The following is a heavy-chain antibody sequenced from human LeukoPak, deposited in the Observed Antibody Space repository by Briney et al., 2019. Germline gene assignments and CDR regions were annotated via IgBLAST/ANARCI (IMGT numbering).Heavy chain of an antibody. Sequence: PGGSLRLSCAASGFTFSSYWMSWVRQAPGKGLEWVANIKQDGSEKYYVDSVKGRFTISRDNAKNTLYLQMNSLRAEDTAVYYCVRKYYDFWSDYYRETYFDYWGQGTLVTVSS. D-gene: IGHD3-3*01. CDR1: GFTFSSYW. CDR3: VRKYYDFWSDYYRETYFDY. CDR2: IKQDGSEK. J-gene: IGHJ4*02. V-gene: IGHV3-7*01.